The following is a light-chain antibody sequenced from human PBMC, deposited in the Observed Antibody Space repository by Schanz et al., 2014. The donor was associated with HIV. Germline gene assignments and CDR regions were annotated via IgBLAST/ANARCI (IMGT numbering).Light chain of an antibody. J-gene: IGKJ2*01. CDR3: QQSYNTPYT. V-gene: IGKV1-39*01. CDR2: TAS. CDR1: QRVDSW. Sequence: DIQMTQSPSTLSASVGDRVTITCRASQRVDSWLAWYQQKPGKAPKLLIYTASILQSGVPSRFSGSGSGTDFILTISSLQPENFATYSCQQSYNTPYTFGQGTKLEIK.